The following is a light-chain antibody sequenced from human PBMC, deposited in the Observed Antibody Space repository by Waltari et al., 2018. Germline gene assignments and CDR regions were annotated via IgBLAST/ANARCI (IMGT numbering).Light chain of an antibody. V-gene: IGLV2-14*01. CDR1: SSDVGSYIY. CDR3: SSYTSSSTLV. Sequence: QSALTQPASVSGSPGQSITISCTGSSSDVGSYIYVSWYQQHPGKAPKLMIYEVSNRPSGVSNRFAGSKAGNTAYLTISGLQAEDEADYYCSSYTSSSTLVVGGGTKVTV. CDR2: EVS. J-gene: IGLJ2*01.